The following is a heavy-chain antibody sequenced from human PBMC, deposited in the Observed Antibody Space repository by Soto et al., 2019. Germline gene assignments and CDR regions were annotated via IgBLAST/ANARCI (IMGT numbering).Heavy chain of an antibody. D-gene: IGHD3-10*01. CDR3: ATGDTMVRGVIIPYGMDV. V-gene: IGHV1-24*01. J-gene: IGHJ6*02. CDR1: GYTFTNYG. Sequence: ASVKVSCKASGYTFTNYGITWVRQAPGKGLEWMGGFDPEDGETIYAQKFQGRVTMTEDTSTDTAYMELSSLRSEDTAVYYCATGDTMVRGVIIPYGMDVWGQGTTVTVS. CDR2: FDPEDGET.